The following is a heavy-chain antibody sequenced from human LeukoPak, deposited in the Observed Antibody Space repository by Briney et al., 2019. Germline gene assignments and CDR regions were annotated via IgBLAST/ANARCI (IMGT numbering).Heavy chain of an antibody. CDR3: ARDAAPLYSSSLMDY. CDR2: IYTSGST. CDR1: GGSISSGSYY. D-gene: IGHD6-6*01. V-gene: IGHV4-61*02. Sequence: SETLSLTCTVSGGSISSGSYYWSWIRQPAGKGLEWIGRIYTSGSTNYNPSLKSRVTISVDTSKNQFPLKLSSVTAADTAVYYCARDAAPLYSSSLMDYWGQGTLVTVSS. J-gene: IGHJ4*02.